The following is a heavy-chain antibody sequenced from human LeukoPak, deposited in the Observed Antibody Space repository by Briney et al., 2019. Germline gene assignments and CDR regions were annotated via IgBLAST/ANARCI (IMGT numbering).Heavy chain of an antibody. CDR1: RFTFSSYW. Sequence: PGGSLRLSCAPSRFTFSSYWMHWVRQAPGKGLVWVSRINSDGSSTSYADSVKGRFTISRDNAKNTLYLQMNSLRAEDTAVYYCARDKAPVTYYYGSGSYYSVEEGSNWFDPWGQGTLVTVSS. D-gene: IGHD3-10*01. CDR2: INSDGSST. CDR3: ARDKAPVTYYYGSGSYYSVEEGSNWFDP. V-gene: IGHV3-74*01. J-gene: IGHJ5*02.